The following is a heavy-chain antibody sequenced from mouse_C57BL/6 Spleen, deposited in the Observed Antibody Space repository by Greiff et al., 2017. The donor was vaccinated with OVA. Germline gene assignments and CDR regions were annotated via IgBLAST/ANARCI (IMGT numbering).Heavy chain of an antibody. J-gene: IGHJ3*01. V-gene: IGHV1-15*01. Sequence: QVQLQQSGAELVRPGASVTLSCKASGYTFTDYEMHWVKQTPVHGLEWIGAIDPETGGTAYNQKFKGKARLTADKSSSTAYMELRSLTSEDSAVYYCTVYYSNYVSAYWGQGTLVTVSA. CDR3: TVYYSNYVSAY. D-gene: IGHD2-5*01. CDR1: GYTFTDYE. CDR2: IDPETGGT.